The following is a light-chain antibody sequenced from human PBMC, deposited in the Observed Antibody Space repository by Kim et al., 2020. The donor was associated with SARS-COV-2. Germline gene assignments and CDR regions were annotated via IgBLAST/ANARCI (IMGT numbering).Light chain of an antibody. CDR2: DGS. V-gene: IGKV3-11*01. Sequence: GESSTLSCRASQSFSDYVGWYQHKPGQSPRLFIYDGSNRATGIPDRFSGSGSGTDFTLTNSSLEPEDFAIYYCQQRNNWPPAVTFGGGTKVDIK. CDR3: QQRNNWPPAVT. CDR1: QSFSDY. J-gene: IGKJ4*01.